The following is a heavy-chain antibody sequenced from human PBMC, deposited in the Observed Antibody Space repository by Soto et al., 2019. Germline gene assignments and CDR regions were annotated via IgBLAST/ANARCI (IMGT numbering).Heavy chain of an antibody. CDR2: ISSSGSTI. V-gene: IGHV3-11*01. D-gene: IGHD5-12*01. Sequence: QVQLVESGGGLVKPGGSLRLSCSTSGFTFSDYYRSWIRQAPGEELEWVSYISSSGSTIYYADSVKGRFTISRDNAKNSLYLQMNSLRAEDTAVYYCARGPPGWLQPLDYWGQGTLVTVSS. J-gene: IGHJ4*02. CDR1: GFTFSDYY. CDR3: ARGPPGWLQPLDY.